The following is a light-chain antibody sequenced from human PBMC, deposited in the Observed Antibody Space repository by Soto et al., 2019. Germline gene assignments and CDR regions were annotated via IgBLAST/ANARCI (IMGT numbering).Light chain of an antibody. CDR1: QSVNSN. CDR3: QQHGQWPIT. V-gene: IGKV3D-15*01. Sequence: IVMYQSPATLSVSPGERATLSCRASQSVNSNYLAWYQQKPGQAPRLLIYGISKRATDIPDRFSGSGSGTEFTLTISSLQPEDFATYYCQQHGQWPITFGQGTLLEIK. J-gene: IGKJ5*01. CDR2: GIS.